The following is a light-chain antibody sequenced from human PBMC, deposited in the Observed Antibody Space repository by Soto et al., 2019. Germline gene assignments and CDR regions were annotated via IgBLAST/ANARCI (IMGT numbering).Light chain of an antibody. J-gene: IGLJ2*01. CDR2: LNSDGRH. V-gene: IGLV4-69*01. Sequence: QSVLTQSPSASASLGASVKLTCTRSSGHSSYAIAWHQQQPEKGPRYLMKLNSDGRHSKGDGIPDRFSGSSSGAERYLTISSLQSEDEADYYCQTWGTGIVVLGGGTKLTVL. CDR1: SGHSSYA. CDR3: QTWGTGIVV.